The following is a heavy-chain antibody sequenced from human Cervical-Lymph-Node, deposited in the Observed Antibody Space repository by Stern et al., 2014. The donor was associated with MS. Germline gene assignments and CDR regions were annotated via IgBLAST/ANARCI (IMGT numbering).Heavy chain of an antibody. V-gene: IGHV1-69*01. CDR3: ARASERSGYYPDYFQY. Sequence: QVQLVQSGPEVKKPGSSVKVSCKASGGTFSNYAISWVRQAPGQGLEWMGGLIIIFDTANYAKKFQCRFTISADESTSTAYMELSSLRSEDTAVYYCARASERSGYYPDYFQYWGQGTPVTVSS. D-gene: IGHD3-22*01. CDR1: GGTFSNYA. CDR2: LIIIFDTA. J-gene: IGHJ1*01.